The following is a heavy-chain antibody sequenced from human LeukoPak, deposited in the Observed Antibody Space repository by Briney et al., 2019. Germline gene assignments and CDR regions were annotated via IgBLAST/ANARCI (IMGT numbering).Heavy chain of an antibody. CDR1: GYTFTGYY. V-gene: IGHV1-2*02. CDR3: ATQRGSYLWGTDFDY. J-gene: IGHJ4*02. Sequence: ASVKVSCKASGYTFTGYYMHWVRQAPGQGLEWMGWINTNSGDTKYAQKFQGRVTMTRDTSISTAYMELSSLRSDDTAVYYCATQRGSYLWGTDFDYWGQGTLVTVSS. D-gene: IGHD3-16*01. CDR2: INTNSGDT.